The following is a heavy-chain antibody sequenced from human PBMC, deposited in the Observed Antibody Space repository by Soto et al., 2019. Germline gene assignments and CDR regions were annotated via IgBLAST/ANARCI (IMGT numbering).Heavy chain of an antibody. CDR3: AREQTQLWLEYYFDY. V-gene: IGHV1-2*02. D-gene: IGHD5-18*01. J-gene: IGHJ4*02. CDR2: INPNSGGT. Sequence: ASVKVSCKASGYTFTGYYMHWVRHAPRQGLEWMGWINPNSGGTNYAQKFQGRVTMTRDTSISTAYMELSRLRSDDTAVYYCAREQTQLWLEYYFDYWGQGTLVTVSS. CDR1: GYTFTGYY.